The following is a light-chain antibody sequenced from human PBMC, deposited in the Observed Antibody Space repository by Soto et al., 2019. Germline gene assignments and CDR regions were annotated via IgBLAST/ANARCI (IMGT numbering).Light chain of an antibody. CDR2: GAS. V-gene: IGKV3-15*01. CDR3: QQYNKWPGT. J-gene: IGKJ1*01. Sequence: EIVMTQSPATLSVSPGESATLSCRASQSVSSNLAWYQEKPGQAPRLLIYGASTRATGIPARFSGSGSGTEFTLTISSLQSEDFAVYYCQQYNKWPGTFGQGTKVDIK. CDR1: QSVSSN.